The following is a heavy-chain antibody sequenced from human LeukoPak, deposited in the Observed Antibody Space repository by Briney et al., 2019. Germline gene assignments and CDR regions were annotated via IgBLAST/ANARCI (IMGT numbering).Heavy chain of an antibody. V-gene: IGHV1-69*04. Sequence: SVKVSCKASGGTFSSYAISWVRQAPGQRLEWMGRIIPIFGIANYAQKFQGRVTITADKSTSTAYMELSSLRSEDTAVYYCARDLIAAAGKVTYGMDVWGQGTTVTVSS. CDR1: GGTFSSYA. J-gene: IGHJ6*02. D-gene: IGHD6-13*01. CDR2: IIPIFGIA. CDR3: ARDLIAAAGKVTYGMDV.